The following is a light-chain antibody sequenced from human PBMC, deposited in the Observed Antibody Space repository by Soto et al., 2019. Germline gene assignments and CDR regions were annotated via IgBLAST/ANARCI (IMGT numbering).Light chain of an antibody. CDR3: QQYNNRPRT. CDR2: GAS. J-gene: IGKJ1*01. Sequence: EIVITQSPATLSVSPGGGAALSCRASQSVSSKLAWYQQKPGQAPRLLIYGASTWATGIPGRFSGSGSGTDFTLTISSLQSEDFAVYYCQQYNNRPRTFGQGTKVDIK. V-gene: IGKV3-15*01. CDR1: QSVSSK.